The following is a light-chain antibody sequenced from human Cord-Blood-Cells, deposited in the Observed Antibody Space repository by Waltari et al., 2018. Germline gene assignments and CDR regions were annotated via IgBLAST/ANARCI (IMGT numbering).Light chain of an antibody. CDR3: QQYDNLPLT. Sequence: DIQMTQSPSPLSASVGDRVTITCQASQDISNYLNWYQQKPGKAPKLLIYDASNLETGVPARFSGSGSGTDFTFTSSRLQPEDIATYYCQQYDNLPLTFGGGTKVEIK. V-gene: IGKV1-33*01. J-gene: IGKJ4*01. CDR1: QDISNY. CDR2: DAS.